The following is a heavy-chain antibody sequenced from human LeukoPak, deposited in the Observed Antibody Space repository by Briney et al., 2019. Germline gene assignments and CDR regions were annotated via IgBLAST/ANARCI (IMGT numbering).Heavy chain of an antibody. V-gene: IGHV1-2*02. CDR1: GYTFTGYY. CDR3: ARDDYDFWSGYFENWFDP. Sequence: ASVKVSRKASGYTFTGYYMHWVRQAPGQGLEWMGWINPNSGGTNYAQKFQGRVTMTRDTSISTAYMELSRLRSDDPAVYYCARDDYDFWSGYFENWFDPWGQGTLVTVSS. D-gene: IGHD3-3*01. CDR2: INPNSGGT. J-gene: IGHJ5*02.